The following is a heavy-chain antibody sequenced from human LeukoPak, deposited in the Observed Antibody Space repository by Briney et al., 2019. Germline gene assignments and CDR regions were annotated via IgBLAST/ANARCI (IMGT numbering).Heavy chain of an antibody. CDR3: AKDWGTFVTTPGY. D-gene: IGHD4-17*01. V-gene: IGHV3-23*01. CDR2: ISTSGGST. J-gene: IGHJ4*02. CDR1: GFTFSSYA. Sequence: HAGGSLRLSCAASGFTFSSYAMSWVRQAPGKGLEWVSAISTSGGSTYYADSVKGRFTISRDNSKNTLYLQMNSLRAEDTAVYYCAKDWGTFVTTPGYWGQGTLVTVSS.